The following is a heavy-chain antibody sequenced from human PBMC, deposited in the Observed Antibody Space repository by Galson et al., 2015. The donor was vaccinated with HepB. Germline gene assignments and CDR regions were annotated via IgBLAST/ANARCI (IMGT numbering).Heavy chain of an antibody. V-gene: IGHV1-58*01. CDR3: AADPNGAVAGPYYFDY. J-gene: IGHJ4*02. Sequence: SVKVSCKASGFTFTSSAVQWVRQARGQRLEWIGWIVVGSGNTNYAQKFQERVTITRDMSTSTAYMELSSLRSEDTAVYYCAADPNGAVAGPYYFDYWGQGTLVTVSS. D-gene: IGHD6-19*01. CDR2: IVVGSGNT. CDR1: GFTFTSSA.